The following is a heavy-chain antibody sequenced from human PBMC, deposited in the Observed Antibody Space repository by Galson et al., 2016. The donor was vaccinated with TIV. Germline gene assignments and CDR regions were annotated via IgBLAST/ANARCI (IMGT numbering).Heavy chain of an antibody. Sequence: SVKVSCKASGSIFINYSIHWVRQAPGQGLEWLGWFDPDSGATLYAQKFQGRVTMTKDTSISTAYMELRRLTSDDTAVYYCARVNQPRAFDYWGQGTQVTVSS. CDR2: FDPDSGAT. CDR3: ARVNQPRAFDY. J-gene: IGHJ4*02. D-gene: IGHD2-2*01. CDR1: GSIFINYS. V-gene: IGHV1-2*02.